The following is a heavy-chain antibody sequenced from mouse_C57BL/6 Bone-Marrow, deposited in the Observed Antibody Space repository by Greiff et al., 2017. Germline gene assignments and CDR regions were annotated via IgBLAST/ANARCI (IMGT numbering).Heavy chain of an antibody. Sequence: QVQLQQPGAELVKPGASVKMSCKASGYTFTSYWITWVKQRPGQGLEWIGDIYPGSGSTNYNEKFKSKATLTVDTSSSTAYMQLSSLTSEDSAVYYCARRYYGSSRPSVWGTGTTVTVSS. D-gene: IGHD1-1*01. CDR1: GYTFTSYW. CDR2: IYPGSGST. V-gene: IGHV1-55*01. CDR3: ARRYYGSSRPSV. J-gene: IGHJ1*03.